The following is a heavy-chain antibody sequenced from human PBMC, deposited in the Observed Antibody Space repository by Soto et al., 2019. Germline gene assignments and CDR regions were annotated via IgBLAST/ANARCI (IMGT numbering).Heavy chain of an antibody. CDR2: IWYDGSNK. D-gene: IGHD4-17*01. Sequence: PGGSLRLSCAASGFTFSRYDMHWVRQAPGKGLEWVAVIWYDGSNKYSADSVKGRFTISRDNSKNTLYLQMNSLRAEDTAVYYCARAGIDYGDYDAFDIWGQGTMVTVAS. CDR3: ARAGIDYGDYDAFDI. V-gene: IGHV3-33*01. J-gene: IGHJ3*02. CDR1: GFTFSRYD.